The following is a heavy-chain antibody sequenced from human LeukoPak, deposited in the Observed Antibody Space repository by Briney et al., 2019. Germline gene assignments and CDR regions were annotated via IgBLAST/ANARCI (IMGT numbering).Heavy chain of an antibody. D-gene: IGHD4-17*01. Sequence: KPSETLSLTCAVSGAFITNSHWWSWARQPPGKGLEWIGEIYHSGTTNHNPSLKSRVTMSVDKSKNQFSLKLSSVTAADTAVYYCATYFYGEYGSYYFDYWGQGTLVTVSS. CDR3: ATYFYGEYGSYYFDY. V-gene: IGHV4-4*02. CDR2: IYHSGTT. J-gene: IGHJ4*02. CDR1: GAFITNSHW.